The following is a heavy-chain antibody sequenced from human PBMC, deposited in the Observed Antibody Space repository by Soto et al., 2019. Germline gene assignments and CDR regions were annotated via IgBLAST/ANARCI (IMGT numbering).Heavy chain of an antibody. J-gene: IGHJ3*02. D-gene: IGHD3-22*01. CDR2: IYYSGST. CDR3: ARQGGAMIVGRDAFDI. CDR1: GGSISSSSYY. Sequence: PSETLSLTCTVSGGSISSSSYYWGWIRQPPGKGLEWIGSIYYSGSTYYNPSLKSRVTISVDTSKNQFSLKLSSVTAADTAVYYCARQGGAMIVGRDAFDIWGQGTMVTVSS. V-gene: IGHV4-39*01.